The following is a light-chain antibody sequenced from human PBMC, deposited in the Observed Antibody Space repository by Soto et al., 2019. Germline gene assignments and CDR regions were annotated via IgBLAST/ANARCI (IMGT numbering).Light chain of an antibody. CDR2: EVN. CDR3: CSYTTRTTWV. Sequence: QSALTQPASVSGSPGQSITISCAGTSSDVGAYTFVSWYQQYPGKAPELVIYEVNNRPSGVSNRFSGSKSGNTASLTISGLQAEDEADYYCCSYTTRTTWVFGGGTKVTVL. V-gene: IGLV2-14*01. CDR1: SSDVGAYTF. J-gene: IGLJ3*02.